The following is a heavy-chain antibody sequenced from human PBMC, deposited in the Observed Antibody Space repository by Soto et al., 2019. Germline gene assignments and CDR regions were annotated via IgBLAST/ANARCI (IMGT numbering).Heavy chain of an antibody. CDR2: ISSSSSYT. CDR1: GFTCSDYY. D-gene: IGHD1-20*01. Sequence: QVQLVESGGGLVKPGGSLRLSCAASGFTCSDYYMSWLRQAPGKGLEWVSYISSSSSYTNYADSVKGRFTISRDNAKNSLYLQMNSLRAEDTAVYYCARVRYNHFDYWGQGTLVTVSS. J-gene: IGHJ4*02. V-gene: IGHV3-11*06. CDR3: ARVRYNHFDY.